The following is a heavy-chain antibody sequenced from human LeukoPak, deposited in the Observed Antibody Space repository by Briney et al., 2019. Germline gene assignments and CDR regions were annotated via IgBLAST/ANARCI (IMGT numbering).Heavy chain of an antibody. CDR1: GYTFTSYA. Sequence: ASVTVSCKASGYTFTSYAMNWVRQAPGQGLEWMGWINTNTGNPTYAQGFTGRFVFSLDTSVSTAYLQISSLKAEDTAVYYCARGSGSYSSSWYWGYYYYMDVWGKGTTVTISS. D-gene: IGHD6-13*01. CDR2: INTNTGNP. CDR3: ARGSGSYSSSWYWGYYYYMDV. V-gene: IGHV7-4-1*02. J-gene: IGHJ6*03.